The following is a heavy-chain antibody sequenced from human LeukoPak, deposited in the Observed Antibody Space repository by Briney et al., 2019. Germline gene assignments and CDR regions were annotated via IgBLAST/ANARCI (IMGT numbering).Heavy chain of an antibody. CDR3: AKRGMTTIKEGFDY. CDR1: GFTFSSYA. D-gene: IGHD5-24*01. CDR2: ISDSGRSK. Sequence: PGGSLRLSCAASGFTFSSYAMSWVRQAPGTGLEWVSAISDSGRSKYYADSVKGRFTISRDNSRNTLYLQMNSLRAEDTAVYYCAKRGMTTIKEGFDYWGQGTLVTVSP. V-gene: IGHV3-23*01. J-gene: IGHJ4*02.